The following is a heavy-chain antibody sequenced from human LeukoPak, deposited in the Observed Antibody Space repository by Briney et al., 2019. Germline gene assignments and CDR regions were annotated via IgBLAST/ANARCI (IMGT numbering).Heavy chain of an antibody. CDR3: ARYSGSYSGFDY. D-gene: IGHD1-26*01. CDR1: GGSINSYY. J-gene: IGHJ4*02. CDR2: IYYSGST. V-gene: IGHV4-59*08. Sequence: SETLSLTCTVSGGSINSYYWSWIRQPPGKGLEWIGYIYYSGSTNYSPSLKSRVTISVDTSKNQFSLKLRSVTAADTAVYYCARYSGSYSGFDYWGQGTLVTVSS.